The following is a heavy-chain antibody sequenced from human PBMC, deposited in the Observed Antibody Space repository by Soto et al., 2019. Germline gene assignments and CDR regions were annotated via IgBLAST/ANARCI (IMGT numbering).Heavy chain of an antibody. V-gene: IGHV1-3*01. CDR3: ARSGSKQWLVLIYYDGMDV. J-gene: IGHJ6*02. D-gene: IGHD6-19*01. CDR2: INAGNGNT. Sequence: QVQLVQSGAAVKKPGASVKVSCKASGYTFTSYAMHWVRQAPGQRLEWMGWINAGNGNTKYSQKFQGRVTITRDTSASTSYMELSSLRSEDTAVYYCARSGSKQWLVLIYYDGMDVWGQGTTVTVSS. CDR1: GYTFTSYA.